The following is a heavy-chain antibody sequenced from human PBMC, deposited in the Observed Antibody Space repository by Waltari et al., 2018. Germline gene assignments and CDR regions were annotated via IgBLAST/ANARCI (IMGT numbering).Heavy chain of an antibody. J-gene: IGHJ6*02. Sequence: EVQLVESGGGLIQPGGSLRLSCAASGFTVSSNYMSWVRQAPGKGLEWVSGSYSGGSTYYADSGQGRFTISRDNSKNTLYLQMNRLRAEDTAVYYCASRRYYYYGMDVWGQGTTVTVSS. CDR2: SYSGGST. V-gene: IGHV3-53*01. D-gene: IGHD5-12*01. CDR3: ASRRYYYYGMDV. CDR1: GFTVSSNY.